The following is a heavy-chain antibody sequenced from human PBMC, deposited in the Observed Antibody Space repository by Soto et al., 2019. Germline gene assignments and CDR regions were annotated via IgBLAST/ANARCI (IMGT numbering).Heavy chain of an antibody. CDR2: ISAYNGNT. CDR3: ARDRSVERFLEWPHYYYYYGMDV. J-gene: IGHJ6*02. V-gene: IGHV1-18*01. Sequence: ASVKVSCKASGYTFTSYGISWVRQAPGQGLEWMGWISAYNGNTNYAQKFQGRVTMTTDTSTSTAYMELRSLRSDDTAVYYCARDRSVERFLEWPHYYYYYGMDVWGQGTTVTVSS. D-gene: IGHD3-3*01. CDR1: GYTFTSYG.